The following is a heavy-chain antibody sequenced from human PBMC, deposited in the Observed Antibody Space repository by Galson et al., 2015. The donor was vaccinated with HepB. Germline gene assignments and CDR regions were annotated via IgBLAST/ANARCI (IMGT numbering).Heavy chain of an antibody. CDR2: IIPIFGTA. CDR3: ARGNKGQWLVPGDY. J-gene: IGHJ4*02. CDR1: GYTFTSYA. D-gene: IGHD6-19*01. V-gene: IGHV1-69*06. Sequence: SVKVSCKASGYTFTSYAMNWVRQAPGQGLEWMGGIIPIFGTANYAQKFQGRVTITADKSTSTAYMELSSLRSEDTAVYYCARGNKGQWLVPGDYWGQGTLVTVSS.